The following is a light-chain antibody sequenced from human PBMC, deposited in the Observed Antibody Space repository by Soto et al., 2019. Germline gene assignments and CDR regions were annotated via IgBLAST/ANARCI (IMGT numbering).Light chain of an antibody. CDR2: YDD. CDR3: AAWDDSLNVAV. V-gene: IGLV1-36*01. CDR1: TSNVGNNA. Sequence: QSVLTQSPSVSDAPRQRVTISCSGSTSNVGNNAVSWYQQVPGKAPKLLMYYDDVLPSGVSDRFSGSKSGTSASLAISGLQSEDEADYYCAAWDDSLNVAVFGGGTQLTVL. J-gene: IGLJ7*01.